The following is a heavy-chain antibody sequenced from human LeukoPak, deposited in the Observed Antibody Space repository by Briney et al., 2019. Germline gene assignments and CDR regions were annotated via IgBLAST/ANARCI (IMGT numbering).Heavy chain of an antibody. CDR1: GGSISSGDYY. J-gene: IGHJ5*02. V-gene: IGHV4-30-4*08. Sequence: PSETLSLTCTVSGGSISSGDYYWSWIRQPPGKGLEWIGYIYYSGSTYYNPSLKSRVTISVDTSKNQFSLKLSSVTAADTAVYYCARGRGVTDTQPWGQGTLVTVSS. D-gene: IGHD1-20*01. CDR2: IYYSGST. CDR3: ARGRGVTDTQP.